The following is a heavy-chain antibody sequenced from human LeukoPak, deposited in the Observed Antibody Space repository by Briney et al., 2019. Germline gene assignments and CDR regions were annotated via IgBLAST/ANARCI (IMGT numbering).Heavy chain of an antibody. J-gene: IGHJ4*02. CDR2: ISAYNDNT. D-gene: IGHD1-26*01. CDR3: ARDLDQYSGRFGGFGHDF. CDR1: GYTFTSYG. Sequence: ASVKVSCKASGYTFTSYGISWVRQAPGQGLEWMGWISAYNDNTNYAQKLQGRVTMTTDTSTSTAYMELRSLRSDDTAVYYCARDLDQYSGRFGGFGHDFWGQGTLVTVSS. V-gene: IGHV1-18*01.